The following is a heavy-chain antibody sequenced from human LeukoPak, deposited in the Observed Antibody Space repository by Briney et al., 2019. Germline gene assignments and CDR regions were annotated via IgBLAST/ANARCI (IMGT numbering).Heavy chain of an antibody. CDR2: ISSSSSTI. CDR3: ARGEGIVGATWFDP. J-gene: IGHJ5*02. D-gene: IGHD1-26*01. CDR1: GFTFSSYS. V-gene: IGHV3-48*01. Sequence: GGSLRLSCAASGFTFSSYSMNWVRQAPGKGLEWVSYISSSSSTIYYADSVKGRFTISRDNAQNSLYLQMNSLRAEDTAVYYCARGEGIVGATWFDPWGQGTLVTVSS.